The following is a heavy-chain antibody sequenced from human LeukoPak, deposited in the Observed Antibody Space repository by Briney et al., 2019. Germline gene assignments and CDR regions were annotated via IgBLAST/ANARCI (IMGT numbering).Heavy chain of an antibody. CDR3: AKDLGFGGYCSSTTCFYDY. CDR1: GFTFSSYA. Sequence: PGGSLRLSCAASGFTFSSYAMSWVRQAPGKGLEWVSAISGSGNITFHAVSVRGRFTISRDNSKTTLYLQMNSLRAEDTAVYYCAKDLGFGGYCSSTTCFYDYWGQGTLVTVSS. V-gene: IGHV3-23*01. J-gene: IGHJ4*02. D-gene: IGHD2-2*01. CDR2: ISGSGNIT.